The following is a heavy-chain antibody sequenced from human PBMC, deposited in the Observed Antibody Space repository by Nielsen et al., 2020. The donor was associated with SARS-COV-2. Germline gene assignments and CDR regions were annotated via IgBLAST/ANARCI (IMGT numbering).Heavy chain of an antibody. Sequence: GSLRLSCTVSGGSISSSSYYWGWIRQPPGKGLEWIGSIYYSGSTYYNPSFKSRADISVDTTKNQFSLKLSSVTAADTAVYYCARRGDSSGFFDFWGQGTLVTVSS. CDR1: GGSISSSSYY. CDR2: IYYSGST. J-gene: IGHJ4*02. CDR3: ARRGDSSGFFDF. D-gene: IGHD3-22*01. V-gene: IGHV4-39*07.